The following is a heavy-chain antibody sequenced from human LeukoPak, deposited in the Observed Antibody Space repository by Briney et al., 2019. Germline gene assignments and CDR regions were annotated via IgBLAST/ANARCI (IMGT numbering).Heavy chain of an antibody. D-gene: IGHD5-18*01. J-gene: IGHJ5*02. V-gene: IGHV4-59*01. CDR2: IYYSGST. CDR3: ARGGYSYGYGWFDP. CDR1: GGSISSYY. Sequence: SETLSLTCTVSGGSISSYYWSWIRQPPGKGLEWIGYIYYSGSTNYNPALKSRVTISVDTSKNQFSLKLSSVTAADTAVYYCARGGYSYGYGWFDPWGQGTLVTVSS.